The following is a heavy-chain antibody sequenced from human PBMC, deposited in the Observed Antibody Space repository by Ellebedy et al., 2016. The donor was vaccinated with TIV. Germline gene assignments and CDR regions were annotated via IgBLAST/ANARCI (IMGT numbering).Heavy chain of an antibody. CDR2: IDWDDDK. CDR1: GFSLSTSGMC. J-gene: IGHJ4*02. V-gene: IGHV2-70*12. D-gene: IGHD3-10*01. Sequence: SGPTLVKPTQTLTLTCTFSGFSLSTSGMCVSWIRQPPGKALEWLALIDWDDDKYYSTSLKTRLTISKDTSKNQVVLTMTNMDPVDTATYYCAHRRRYGSGTHHFDYWGQGTLVTVSS. CDR3: AHRRRYGSGTHHFDY.